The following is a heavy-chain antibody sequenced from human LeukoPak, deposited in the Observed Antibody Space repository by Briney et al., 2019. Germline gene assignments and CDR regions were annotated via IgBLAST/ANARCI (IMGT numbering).Heavy chain of an antibody. V-gene: IGHV4-61*08. CDR1: GGSVSSGGYY. CDR2: VYYSGTT. D-gene: IGHD3-22*01. Sequence: SETLSLTCTVSGGSVSSGGYYWSWIRQPPGKGLEWIGYVYYSGTTNYNPSLKSRVTISVDTSKNQLSLKLSSVTAADSAVYYCARNYDSSGYYYVGYWGQGTLVTVSS. J-gene: IGHJ4*02. CDR3: ARNYDSSGYYYVGY.